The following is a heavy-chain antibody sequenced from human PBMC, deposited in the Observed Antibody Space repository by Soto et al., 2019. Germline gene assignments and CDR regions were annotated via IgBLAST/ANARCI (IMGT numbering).Heavy chain of an antibody. J-gene: IGHJ6*02. CDR1: GFTVSNNY. V-gene: IGHV3-53*01. CDR3: ARDPREGRSFLYYYYGMDV. Sequence: PSETLRLSCAASGFTVSNNYMSWVRQAPGKGLEWVSVLYAGGNTNYADSVKGRFTISRDNSQNTLYLQMNSLRAEDTAVYYCARDPREGRSFLYYYYGMDVWGQGTTVTVSS. CDR2: LYAGGNT.